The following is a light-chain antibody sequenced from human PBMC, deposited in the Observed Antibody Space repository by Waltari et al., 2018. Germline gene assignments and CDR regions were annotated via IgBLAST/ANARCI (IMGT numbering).Light chain of an antibody. CDR2: EVT. V-gene: IGLV2-8*01. J-gene: IGLJ1*01. CDR1: TSDVGSSNY. Sequence: QSALTQPPSASGSPGQSVTISCTGPTSDVGSSNYASWYQPHPGQAPKLLIYEVTKRPSGVPDRFSGSKSGNTASLTVSGLLAEDEADYYCSSYAGSTYYVFGTGTKVAVL. CDR3: SSYAGSTYYV.